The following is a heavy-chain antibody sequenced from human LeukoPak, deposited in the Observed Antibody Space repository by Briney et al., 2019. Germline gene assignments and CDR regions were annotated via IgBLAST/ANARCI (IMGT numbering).Heavy chain of an antibody. J-gene: IGHJ3*02. Sequence: SETLSLTCTVSGGSVRSYYWSWIRQPPGEGLEWTAYIHNSGGTNYNPSLKSRVTISVDTSKNQFSLKLRSVTAADTAVYYCVRDWEGFNFDIWGQGTMVTVSS. CDR3: VRDWEGFNFDI. CDR1: GGSVRSYY. CDR2: IHNSGGT. D-gene: IGHD1-26*01. V-gene: IGHV4-59*02.